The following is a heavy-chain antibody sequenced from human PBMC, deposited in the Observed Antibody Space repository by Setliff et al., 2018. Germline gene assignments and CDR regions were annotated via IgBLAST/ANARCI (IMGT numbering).Heavy chain of an antibody. CDR3: ARLPPLHTPMALTFDY. Sequence: PSETLSLTCTVSGGSVRGYYWSWIRQPPGKGLEWIGYMYYSGDTNYNPSLKSRVTISVDTSKTQFSLELRSVTAADTAVYYCARLPPLHTPMALTFDYWGQGILVTVSS. D-gene: IGHD5-18*01. CDR2: MYYSGDT. J-gene: IGHJ4*02. V-gene: IGHV4-59*08. CDR1: GGSVRGYY.